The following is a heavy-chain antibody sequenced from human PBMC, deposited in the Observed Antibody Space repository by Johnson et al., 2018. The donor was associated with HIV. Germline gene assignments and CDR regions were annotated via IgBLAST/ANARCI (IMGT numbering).Heavy chain of an antibody. CDR3: ARGQRATDI. CDR1: GFTFNYYW. V-gene: IGHV3-7*01. CDR2: INQDGGEK. Sequence: VQLVESGGGLVQPGQSLRLSCEASGFTFNYYWMTWVRQAPGKGLEWVANINQDGGEKYYVDSVEGRFSISRDNAQNSLFLQMSSLRPEDTAIYYCARGQRATDIWGQGTMVTVSS. J-gene: IGHJ3*02.